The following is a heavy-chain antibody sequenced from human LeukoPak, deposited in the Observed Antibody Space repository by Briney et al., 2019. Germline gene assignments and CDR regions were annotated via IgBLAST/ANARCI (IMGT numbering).Heavy chain of an antibody. CDR2: TSGSGGST. CDR3: AKARDYSDLWYFDY. V-gene: IGHV3-23*01. CDR1: GFTFSSYA. J-gene: IGHJ4*02. D-gene: IGHD4-17*01. Sequence: GGSLGLSCAASGFTFSSYAMSWVRQAPGKGLEWVSATSGSGGSTYYADSVKGRFTISRDNSKNTLYLQMNSLRAEDTAVYYCAKARDYSDLWYFDYWGQGTLVTVSS.